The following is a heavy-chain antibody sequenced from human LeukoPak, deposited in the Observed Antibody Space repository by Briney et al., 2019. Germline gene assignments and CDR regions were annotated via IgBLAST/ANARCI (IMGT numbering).Heavy chain of an antibody. CDR2: IIPIFGTA. CDR1: GGTFSSYA. Sequence: SVKVSCKASGGTFSSYAISWVRQAPGQGLEWMGGIIPIFGTANYAQKFQGRVTITADESTSTAYMELSSLRSEDTAAYYCAKNKYSSSWYNFDYWGQGTLVTVSS. CDR3: AKNKYSSSWYNFDY. D-gene: IGHD6-13*01. J-gene: IGHJ4*02. V-gene: IGHV1-69*13.